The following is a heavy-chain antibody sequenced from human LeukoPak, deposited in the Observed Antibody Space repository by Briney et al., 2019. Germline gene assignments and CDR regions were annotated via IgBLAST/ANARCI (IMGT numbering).Heavy chain of an antibody. CDR1: GFTFSSYW. J-gene: IGHJ4*02. D-gene: IGHD3-22*01. V-gene: IGHV3-7*01. Sequence: PGGSLRLSCAASGFTFSSYWMSWVRQAPGKGLEWVANIKQDGSEKYYVDSVKGRFTISRDNAKNSLYLQMNSLRAEDTAVYYCARDSMYYYDSSGDVPDYWGQGTLVTASS. CDR3: ARDSMYYYDSSGDVPDY. CDR2: IKQDGSEK.